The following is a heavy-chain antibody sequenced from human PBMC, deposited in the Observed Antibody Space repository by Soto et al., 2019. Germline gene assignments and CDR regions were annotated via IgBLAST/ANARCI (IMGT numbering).Heavy chain of an antibody. CDR3: ASPIGGSYNASDI. CDR1: GYTFISYY. V-gene: IGHV1-46*01. CDR2: TNPSGSIT. J-gene: IGHJ3*02. Sequence: QVHLVQSGAEVKKPGASVKVSCKASGYTFISYYIHWVRQAPGQGLQWMGITNPSGSITTYAQKFQGRVTMTRDTSTSTVYMELSSLTSDDTAVYYCASPIGGSYNASDIWGQGTMVTVSS. D-gene: IGHD1-26*01.